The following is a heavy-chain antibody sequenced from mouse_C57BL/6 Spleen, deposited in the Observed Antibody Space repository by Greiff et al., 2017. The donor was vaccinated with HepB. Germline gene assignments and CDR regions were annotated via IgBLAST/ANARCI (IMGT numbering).Heavy chain of an antibody. D-gene: IGHD1-1*01. CDR1: GYTFTSYW. J-gene: IGHJ2*01. CDR3: ARLTTVVATGYFDY. Sequence: VQLQQPGAELVRPGSSVKLSCKASGYTFTSYWMHWVKQRPIQGLEWIGNIDPSDSETHYNQKFKDKAKLTVDKSSSTAYMQLSSLTSEDSAVYYCARLTTVVATGYFDYWGQGTTLTVSS. CDR2: IDPSDSET. V-gene: IGHV1-52*01.